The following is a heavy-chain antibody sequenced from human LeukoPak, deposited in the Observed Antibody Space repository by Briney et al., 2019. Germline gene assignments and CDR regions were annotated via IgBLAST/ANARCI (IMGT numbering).Heavy chain of an antibody. Sequence: GGSLRLSCAASGFTFSSYAMSWVRQAPGKGLEWVSAISGSGGSTYYADSVEGRFTISRDNSKNTLYLQMNSLRAEDTAVYYCAKDQSLAMIYYIGGFDYWGQGTLVTVSS. CDR1: GFTFSSYA. V-gene: IGHV3-23*01. J-gene: IGHJ4*02. CDR3: AKDQSLAMIYYIGGFDY. D-gene: IGHD3-22*01. CDR2: ISGSGGST.